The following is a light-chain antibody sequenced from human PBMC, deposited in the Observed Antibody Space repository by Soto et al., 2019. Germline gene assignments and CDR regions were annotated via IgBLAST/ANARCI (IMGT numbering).Light chain of an antibody. Sequence: QSVLTQPASVSGSPGQSITISCTGTSSDVGGYNYVSWYQQHPGKAPKLMIYEVSNRPSGVPNRFSGSKSGNTASLTISGLQAEDEADYYCSSYTSSCTLVVFGGGTKLTVL. CDR2: EVS. CDR1: SSDVGGYNY. V-gene: IGLV2-14*01. CDR3: SSYTSSCTLVV. J-gene: IGLJ2*01.